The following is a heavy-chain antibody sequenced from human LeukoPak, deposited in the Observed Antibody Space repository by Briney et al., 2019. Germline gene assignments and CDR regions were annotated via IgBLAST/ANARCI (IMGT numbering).Heavy chain of an antibody. D-gene: IGHD5-18*01. CDR1: GYSFTNYW. J-gene: IGHJ4*02. CDR3: ARLVDTSMARFDY. CDR2: IYPGDSDT. Sequence: GPSLKVSCKGSGYSFTNYWLGWVRQMPGQGPQGMGIIYPGDSDTGYSPSVQRQVTISADKSISAAYLQWSSLKASDTAMYYCARLVDTSMARFDYWGQGTPVTVPS. V-gene: IGHV5-51*01.